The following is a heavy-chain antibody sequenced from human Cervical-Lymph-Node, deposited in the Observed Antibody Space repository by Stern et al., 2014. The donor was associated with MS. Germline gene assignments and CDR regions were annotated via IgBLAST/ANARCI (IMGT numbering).Heavy chain of an antibody. J-gene: IGHJ4*02. V-gene: IGHV5-51*03. CDR1: GYRFTNYW. CDR2: IYPGDSGT. D-gene: IGHD5-18*01. CDR3: SRVPPHTYGFLGPDH. Sequence: VQLVESGAEVKKPGASLKISCKASGYRFTNYWIGWVRQMHGKGLEWMGIIYPGDSGTKYSPSFEGQVSIPADHSITTACLQWGSLKASDTAMYYCSRVPPHTYGFLGPDHWGQGTLVTVSS.